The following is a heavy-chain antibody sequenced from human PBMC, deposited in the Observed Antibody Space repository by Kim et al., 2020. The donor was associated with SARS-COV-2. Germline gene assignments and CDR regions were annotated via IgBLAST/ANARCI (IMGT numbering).Heavy chain of an antibody. CDR2: ISGYNGNT. CDR3: ARDLTLAGSF. V-gene: IGHV1-18*01. Sequence: ASVKVSCKASGFTFSSYGFTWMRQAPGQGLEWMGWISGYNGNTKYGQKFQDRFIMTTDTSTTTVYMELRSLRSDDTAVYYCARDLTLAGSFWGQGTQVIV. D-gene: IGHD6-19*01. J-gene: IGHJ4*02. CDR1: GFTFSSYG.